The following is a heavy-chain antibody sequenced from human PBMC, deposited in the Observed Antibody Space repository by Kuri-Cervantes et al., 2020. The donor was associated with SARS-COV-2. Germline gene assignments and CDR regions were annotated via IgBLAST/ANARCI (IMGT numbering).Heavy chain of an antibody. Sequence: SETLSLTCTVSGGSISSSSYYWGWIRQPPGKGLEWIGEINHSGSTNYNPSLKSRVTISVDTSKNQFSLKLSSVTAVDTAVYYCASVYGDYATWWYFDLWGRGTLVTVSS. CDR1: GGSISSSSYY. D-gene: IGHD4-17*01. CDR2: INHSGST. CDR3: ASVYGDYATWWYFDL. J-gene: IGHJ2*01. V-gene: IGHV4-39*07.